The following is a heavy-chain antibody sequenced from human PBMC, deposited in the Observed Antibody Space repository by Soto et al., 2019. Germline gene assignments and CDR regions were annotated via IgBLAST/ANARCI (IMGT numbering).Heavy chain of an antibody. D-gene: IGHD3-22*01. J-gene: IGHJ6*02. CDR2: IIPIFGTA. Sequence: QVQLVQSGAEVKKPGSSVKVSCKASGGTFSSYAISWVRQAPGQGLEWMGGIIPIFGTANYAQKFQGRVTFTADESTSTAYMELSSLRSEDTAVYYCARVPGHYYDSSGYDYGMDVWGQGTTVTVSS. V-gene: IGHV1-69*12. CDR1: GGTFSSYA. CDR3: ARVPGHYYDSSGYDYGMDV.